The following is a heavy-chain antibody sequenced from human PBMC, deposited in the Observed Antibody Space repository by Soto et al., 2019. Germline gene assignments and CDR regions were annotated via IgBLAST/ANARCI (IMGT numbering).Heavy chain of an antibody. CDR2: ISYDGSNK. J-gene: IGHJ2*01. V-gene: IGHV3-30*04. D-gene: IGHD1-26*01. Sequence: GGSLRLSCAASGFTFSSYAMHWVRQAPGKGLEWVAVISYDGSNKYYADSGKGRFTISRNNSKNTLYLQMNSLRAEDTAVYYGARGSWRGWGASWYFDLWGRGTLVTVSS. CDR1: GFTFSSYA. CDR3: ARGSWRGWGASWYFDL.